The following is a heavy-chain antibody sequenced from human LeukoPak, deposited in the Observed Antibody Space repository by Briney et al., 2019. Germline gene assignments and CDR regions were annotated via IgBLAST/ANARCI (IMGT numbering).Heavy chain of an antibody. CDR3: ARAVTSTEGY. Sequence: GGSLRLSCAASGFVFSNYWMTWVRQAPGNGLEWVASINDGGSGKYYVDSVKGRFTISRDNAQKSLYLEMHSLRAEDTAVYYCARAVTSTEGYWGQGTLVTVSS. J-gene: IGHJ4*02. V-gene: IGHV3-7*03. D-gene: IGHD4-17*01. CDR1: GFVFSNYW. CDR2: INDGGSGK.